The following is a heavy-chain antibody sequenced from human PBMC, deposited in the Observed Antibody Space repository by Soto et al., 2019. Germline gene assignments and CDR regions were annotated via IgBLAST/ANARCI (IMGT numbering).Heavy chain of an antibody. CDR1: GYTFNRYY. J-gene: IGHJ6*02. D-gene: IGHD3-22*01. CDR3: ARASQMVINPYFYPMDV. V-gene: IGHV1-2*02. CDR2: ISPNTGTP. Sequence: ASVNVSCKASGYTFNRYYIHWVRQAPGPGLEWMGWISPNTGTPRYAQKFRGRVTMTRDTSANTAYLDLSGLRSDDSAVYYCARASQMVINPYFYPMDVWGQGTTVTVSS.